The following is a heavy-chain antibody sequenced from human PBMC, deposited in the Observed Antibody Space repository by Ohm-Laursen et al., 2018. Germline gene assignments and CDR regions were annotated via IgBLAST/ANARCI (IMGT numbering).Heavy chain of an antibody. V-gene: IGHV3-23*01. CDR3: AKDLYHYDSSGYAFDY. Sequence: GSLRLSCAASGFTFSSYAMSWVRQAPGKGLEWVSAISGGGGTYYADSVKGRFTISRDNSKNTLYLQMNSLRAEDTAVYYCAKDLYHYDSSGYAFDYWGQGTLVTVSP. J-gene: IGHJ4*02. CDR1: GFTFSSYA. D-gene: IGHD3-22*01. CDR2: ISGGGGT.